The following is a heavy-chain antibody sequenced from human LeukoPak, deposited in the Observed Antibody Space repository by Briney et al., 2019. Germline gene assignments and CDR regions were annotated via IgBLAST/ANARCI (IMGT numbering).Heavy chain of an antibody. J-gene: IGHJ4*02. CDR1: GLTFSSYS. CDR2: ISASGGDT. Sequence: GGSLRLSCVVSGLTFSSYSMSWVRQAPGKGLEWVSGISASGGDTWYPDSVKGRFTISRDNSKNTLFLQMNSLRVGDTAIYYCAKDAAGPEYWGQGTLVTVSS. V-gene: IGHV3-23*01. D-gene: IGHD6-13*01. CDR3: AKDAAGPEY.